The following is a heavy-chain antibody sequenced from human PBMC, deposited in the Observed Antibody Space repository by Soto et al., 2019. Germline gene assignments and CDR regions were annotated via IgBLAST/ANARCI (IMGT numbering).Heavy chain of an antibody. Sequence: EVQLVESGGGLVKPGGSLRLSCAASGFTFSSYSMNWVRQAPGKGLEWVSSISRSAGNTYYADSVKGRFTISRDNAKNSMYLQMNSLRAEDTAVYYCARDQVPGLDAFDIWGQGTMVTVSS. J-gene: IGHJ3*02. CDR2: ISRSAGNT. CDR3: ARDQVPGLDAFDI. CDR1: GFTFSSYS. V-gene: IGHV3-21*01.